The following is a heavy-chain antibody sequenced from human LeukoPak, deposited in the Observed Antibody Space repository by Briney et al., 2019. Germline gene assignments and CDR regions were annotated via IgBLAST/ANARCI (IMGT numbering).Heavy chain of an antibody. CDR3: ARGVVTDDYYMDV. CDR2: LYTNDNT. V-gene: IGHV4-4*07. CDR1: GGSISSYY. J-gene: IGHJ6*03. Sequence: TETLSLTCTVSGGSISSYYWTWIRQPAGKGLEWIGRLYTNDNTNYDPYLESRVSISVDTSKSQFYLQLTSVTAADTAVYFCARGVVTDDYYMDVWGKGITVIVSS. D-gene: IGHD2-21*02.